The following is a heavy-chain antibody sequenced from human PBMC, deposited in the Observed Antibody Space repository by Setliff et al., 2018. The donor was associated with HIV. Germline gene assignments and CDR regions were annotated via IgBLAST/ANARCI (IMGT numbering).Heavy chain of an antibody. J-gene: IGHJ4*02. Sequence: LSLTCAVYGGPSTDHYWNWIRQSPGMGLEWIAEIHHTGYIKYNQSLRSRVSVSRDMSSNQFSLRLSSVTAADAAVYYCAAFFVTPMTTQDFWGQGTLVTVSS. CDR2: IHHTGYI. D-gene: IGHD4-4*01. CDR3: AAFFVTPMTTQDF. CDR1: GGPSTDHY. V-gene: IGHV4-34*01.